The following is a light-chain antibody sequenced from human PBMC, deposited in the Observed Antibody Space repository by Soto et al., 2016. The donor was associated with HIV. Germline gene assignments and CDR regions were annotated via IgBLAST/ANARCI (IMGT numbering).Light chain of an antibody. Sequence: ELSQPPSLSVSPGQTASITCSGENLGDKYVCWYQQKPGQSPVLVIHQDSERPSGIPERFSGSNSGNTATLTISGTQAMDEGDYYCQAWDTNTYVIFGGGTKLTVL. CDR3: QAWDTNTYVI. J-gene: IGLJ2*01. CDR1: NLGDKY. CDR2: QDS. V-gene: IGLV3-1*01.